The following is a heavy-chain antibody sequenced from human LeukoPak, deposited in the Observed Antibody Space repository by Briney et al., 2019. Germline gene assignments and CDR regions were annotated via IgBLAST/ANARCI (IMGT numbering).Heavy chain of an antibody. CDR1: GGTFSSYA. D-gene: IGHD4-17*01. CDR2: IIPIFGTA. CDR3: ARSTTVTLYYYYMDV. V-gene: IGHV1-69*06. Sequence: ASVKVSCKASGGTFSSYAISWVRQAPGQGLEWMGGIIPIFGTANYAQKFQGRVTITADKSTSTAYMELSSLRSEDTAVYYCARSTTVTLYYYYMDVWGKGTTVTVSS. J-gene: IGHJ6*03.